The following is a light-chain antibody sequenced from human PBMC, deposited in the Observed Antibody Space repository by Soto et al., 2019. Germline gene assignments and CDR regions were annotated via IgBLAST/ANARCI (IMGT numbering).Light chain of an antibody. J-gene: IGKJ5*01. Sequence: DIVITQSPATLSVSPGESATLSCRASQSVSSDLAWYQQKPGQAPRLLIYGASSRAIGIPDRFSGSVSGSDFILTINRLEPEDFAVYYCQQYGSSHTFGQGTRLEIK. CDR3: QQYGSSHT. CDR2: GAS. CDR1: QSVSSD. V-gene: IGKV3-20*01.